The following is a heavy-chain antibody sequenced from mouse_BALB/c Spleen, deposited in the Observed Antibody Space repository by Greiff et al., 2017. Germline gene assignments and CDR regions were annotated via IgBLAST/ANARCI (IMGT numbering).Heavy chain of an antibody. CDR3: ARHDGNYEAY. J-gene: IGHJ3*01. V-gene: IGHV5-9-3*01. CDR1: GFTFSSYA. CDR2: ISSGGSYT. D-gene: IGHD2-1*01. Sequence: EVKVVESGGGLVKPGGSLKLSCAASGFTFSSYAMSWVRQTPEKRLEWVATISSGGSYTYYPDSVKGRFTISRDNAKNTLYLQMSSLRSEDTAMYYCARHDGNYEAYWGQGTLVTVSA.